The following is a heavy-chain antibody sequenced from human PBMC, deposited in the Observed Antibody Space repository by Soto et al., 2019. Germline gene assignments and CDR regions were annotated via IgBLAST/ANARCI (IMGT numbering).Heavy chain of an antibody. CDR1: GGSISSYY. CDR3: ARELAAAGKTYFDY. CDR2: IYYSGST. V-gene: IGHV4-59*01. D-gene: IGHD6-13*01. Sequence: PSETLSLTCTVSGGSISSYYWSWIRQPPGKGLEWIGYIYYSGSTNYNPSLKSRVTISVDTSKNQFSLKLSSVTAADTAVYYCARELAAAGKTYFDYWGQGTLVTVSS. J-gene: IGHJ4*02.